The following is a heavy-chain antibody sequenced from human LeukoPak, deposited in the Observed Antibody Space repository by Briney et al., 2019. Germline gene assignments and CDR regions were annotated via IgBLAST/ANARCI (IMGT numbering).Heavy chain of an antibody. CDR3: ARGYSGYDRKFDP. J-gene: IGHJ5*02. CDR2: INPKSGGT. Sequence: ASVKVSCXASGYTFTGYYIHWVRQAHGQGFEWLGRINPKSGGTNYAQNFQGRVTVTRDTSISTAYMEMTGLTPDDTGVYYCARGYSGYDRKFDPWGPGTLVTVSS. CDR1: GYTFTGYY. V-gene: IGHV1-2*05. D-gene: IGHD5-12*01.